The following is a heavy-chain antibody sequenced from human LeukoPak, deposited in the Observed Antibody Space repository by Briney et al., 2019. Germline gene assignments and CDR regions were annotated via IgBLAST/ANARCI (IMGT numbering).Heavy chain of an antibody. CDR2: IYPGDSDT. V-gene: IGHV5-51*01. Sequence: GESLQISCQGSGYDFATYWLGWVRPMPGKGLEWMGRIYPGDSDTKYSPSFQGQVTLSADKSIGSAYLQWSSLKSSDTAMYYCARLPQDYYYHGMDVWGQGTTVSVS. CDR1: GYDFATYW. J-gene: IGHJ6*02. CDR3: ARLPQDYYYHGMDV.